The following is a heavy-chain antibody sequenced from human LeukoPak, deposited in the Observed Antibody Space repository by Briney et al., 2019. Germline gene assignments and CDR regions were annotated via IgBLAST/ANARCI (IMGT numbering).Heavy chain of an antibody. CDR2: IKQDGSEK. Sequence: PGGSLRLSCAASGFTFSSYWMSRVRQAPGKGLEWVANIKQDGSEKYYVDSVKGRFTISRDNAKNSLYLQMNSLRAEDTAVYYCARDSPPLAYYYYGMDVWGQGTTVTVSS. CDR1: GFTFSSYW. CDR3: ARDSPPLAYYYYGMDV. J-gene: IGHJ6*02. V-gene: IGHV3-7*01.